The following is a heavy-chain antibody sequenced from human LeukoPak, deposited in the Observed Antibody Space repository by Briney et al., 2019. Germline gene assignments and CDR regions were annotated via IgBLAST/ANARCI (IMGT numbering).Heavy chain of an antibody. D-gene: IGHD6-6*01. J-gene: IGHJ5*02. CDR2: ISGSGGST. Sequence: GGSLRLSCAASGFTFSSYAMSWVRQAPGKGLEWVSAISGSGGSTYYADSVKGRFTISRDNSKNTLYLQMNSLRAEGTAVYYCVRPDSSSVIDWFDPWGQGTLVTVSS. V-gene: IGHV3-23*01. CDR3: VRPDSSSVIDWFDP. CDR1: GFTFSSYA.